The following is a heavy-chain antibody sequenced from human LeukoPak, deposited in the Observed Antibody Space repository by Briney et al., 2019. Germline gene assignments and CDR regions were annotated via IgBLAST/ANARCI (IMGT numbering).Heavy chain of an antibody. J-gene: IGHJ5*02. D-gene: IGHD1-14*01. CDR1: GYTFTDYY. V-gene: IGHV1-69-2*01. CDR2: VDPEDGGT. Sequence: ASVKVSCKVSGYTFTDYYMHWVQQAPGKGLEWMGLVDPEDGGTIYAEKFQGRVTITADTSTDTAYMELSSLRSEDTAVYYCATLRTFYNWFDPWGQGTLVTVSS. CDR3: ATLRTFYNWFDP.